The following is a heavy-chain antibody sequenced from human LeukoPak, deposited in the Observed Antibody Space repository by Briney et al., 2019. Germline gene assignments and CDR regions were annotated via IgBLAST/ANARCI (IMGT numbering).Heavy chain of an antibody. J-gene: IGHJ5*02. V-gene: IGHV3-7*03. CDR3: ARGVGEQQLVRDWFDP. CDR2: IKQDGSEK. CDR1: GFTFSSYW. Sequence: GGSLRLSCAASGFTFSSYWMSWVRQAPGKGLEWVANIKQDGSEKYYVDSVKGRFTISRDNAKNSLYLQMNSLRAEDMALYYCARGVGEQQLVRDWFDPWGQGTLVTVSS. D-gene: IGHD6-13*01.